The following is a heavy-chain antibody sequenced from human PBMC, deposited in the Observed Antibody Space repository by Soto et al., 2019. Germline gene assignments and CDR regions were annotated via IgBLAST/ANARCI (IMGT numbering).Heavy chain of an antibody. CDR2: ISYDGSHQ. D-gene: IGHD2-8*01. V-gene: IGHV3-30*18. J-gene: IGHJ5*02. CDR1: GFTFINYG. Sequence: LRLYCAASGFTFINYGMHWVRQTPGNVLEWVAVISYDGSHQFYTDSVKGRFTISRDNSKDTLYLQMNSLKTEDTAMYYCAKDPRCCTIGSHFLDNWFEPWGQGTLVIVSS. CDR3: AKDPRCCTIGSHFLDNWFEP.